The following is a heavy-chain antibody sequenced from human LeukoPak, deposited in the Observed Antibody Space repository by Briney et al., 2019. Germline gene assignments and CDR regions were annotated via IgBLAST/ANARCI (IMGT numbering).Heavy chain of an antibody. D-gene: IGHD3-10*01. V-gene: IGHV3-23*01. CDR3: AKVMKGSERLTMVRGVIIKTAGLYYMDV. CDR2: ISASGGST. Sequence: GRSLRLSCAASGFTLSSYAMSWVRQPPGKGREWVSSISASGGSTNYADSVKGRFTNSRENSKITVYLQMNRLRAEDTAVYYCAKVMKGSERLTMVRGVIIKTAGLYYMDVWGKGTTVTVSS. J-gene: IGHJ6*03. CDR1: GFTLSSYA.